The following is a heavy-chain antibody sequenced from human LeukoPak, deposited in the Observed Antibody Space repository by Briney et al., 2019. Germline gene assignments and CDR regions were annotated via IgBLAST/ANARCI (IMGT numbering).Heavy chain of an antibody. D-gene: IGHD6-19*01. Sequence: ASVKVSCKASGYTFTGYYMHWVRQAPGQGLEWMGWINPNSGGTNYAQKFQGWVTMTRDTSISTAYMELSRLRSDDTAVYYCARSSIAVAADYYYYGMDVWGQGTTVTVSS. J-gene: IGHJ6*02. CDR1: GYTFTGYY. CDR3: ARSSIAVAADYYYYGMDV. CDR2: INPNSGGT. V-gene: IGHV1-2*04.